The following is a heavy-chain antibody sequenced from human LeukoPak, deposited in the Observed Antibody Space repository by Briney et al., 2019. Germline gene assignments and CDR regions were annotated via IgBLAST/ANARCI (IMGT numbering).Heavy chain of an antibody. D-gene: IGHD6-19*01. CDR2: ISYDGSNK. V-gene: IGHV3-30-3*01. J-gene: IGHJ3*02. CDR1: GFTFSSYA. Sequence: PGGSLRLSCAASGFTFSSYAMHWVRQAPGKGLEWVAVISYDGSNKYYADSVKGRFTISRDNSKNTLYLQMNSLRAEDTAVYYCARTPFAQWLVRGAFDIWGQGTMVTVSS. CDR3: ARTPFAQWLVRGAFDI.